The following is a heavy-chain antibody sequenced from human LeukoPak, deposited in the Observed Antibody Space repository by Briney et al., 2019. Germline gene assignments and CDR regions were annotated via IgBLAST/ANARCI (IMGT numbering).Heavy chain of an antibody. Sequence: GESLKISCKGSGYSFTSYWFGYVRQMPAKGLEWMGIIYSVDSDTRYSPSFQGQVTISADKSISTAYLQWSSLKASDTAMYYCARLNSGRPETFDYWGQGTPVTVSS. CDR2: IYSVDSDT. CDR3: ARLNSGRPETFDY. J-gene: IGHJ4*02. CDR1: GYSFTSYW. D-gene: IGHD1-26*01. V-gene: IGHV5-51*01.